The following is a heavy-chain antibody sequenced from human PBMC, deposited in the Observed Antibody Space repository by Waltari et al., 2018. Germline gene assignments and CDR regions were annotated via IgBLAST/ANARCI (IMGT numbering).Heavy chain of an antibody. D-gene: IGHD7-27*01. V-gene: IGHV3-21*01. Sequence: EVQLVESGGGLVKPGGSLRLSCAASGCTFSSYSMNWVRQAPGKGLEWISSISSTGTYTHYADSVKGRFTISRDNAKNSLYLQMNSLRAEDTGVYCCATGGWGFYLDNWGQGTLVTFSS. J-gene: IGHJ4*02. CDR1: GCTFSSYS. CDR3: ATGGWGFYLDN. CDR2: ISSTGTYT.